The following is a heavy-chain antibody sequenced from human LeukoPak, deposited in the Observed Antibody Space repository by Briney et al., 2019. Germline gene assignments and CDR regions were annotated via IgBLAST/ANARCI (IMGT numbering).Heavy chain of an antibody. CDR3: ARFNGGDSTGCFDL. CDR2: IWYDGSNQ. J-gene: IGHJ2*01. Sequence: GGSLRLSCAASGFAFNSYGMHWVRQAPGKGLEWVALIWYDGSNQDYIDSVKGRFTISRDNSKNTLYLQMSSLRADDAAVYYCARFNGGDSTGCFDLWGRGTLVTVYS. CDR1: GFAFNSYG. V-gene: IGHV3-33*01. D-gene: IGHD4-23*01.